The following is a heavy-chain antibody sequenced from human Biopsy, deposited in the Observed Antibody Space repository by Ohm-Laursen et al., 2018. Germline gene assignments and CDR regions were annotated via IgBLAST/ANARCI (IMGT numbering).Heavy chain of an antibody. CDR1: GYTFPSYG. CDR3: AREEDNSGYDYYGMDV. V-gene: IGHV1-18*01. CDR2: ISAYNGNR. J-gene: IGHJ6*02. D-gene: IGHD3-22*01. Sequence: ASVKVSCKTSGYTFPSYGISWVRQAPGQGLEWMGWISAYNGNRNYAQKFQGRVTMTTDTSTSTAYMELRSLRSDDTAVYFCAREEDNSGYDYYGMDVWGQGTTVTVSS.